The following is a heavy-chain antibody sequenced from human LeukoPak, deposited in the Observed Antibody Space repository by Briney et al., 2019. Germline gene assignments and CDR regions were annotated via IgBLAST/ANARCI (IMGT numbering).Heavy chain of an antibody. V-gene: IGHV3-23*01. CDR3: AKSRPGIAVAALDY. D-gene: IGHD6-19*01. CDR2: ISGSGGST. Sequence: PGGSLRLSCAASGFTFSSYEMNWVRQAPGKGLEWVSAISGSGGSTYYADSVKGRFTISRDNSKNTLYLQMNSLRAEDTAVYYCAKSRPGIAVAALDYWGQGTLVTVSS. J-gene: IGHJ4*02. CDR1: GFTFSSYE.